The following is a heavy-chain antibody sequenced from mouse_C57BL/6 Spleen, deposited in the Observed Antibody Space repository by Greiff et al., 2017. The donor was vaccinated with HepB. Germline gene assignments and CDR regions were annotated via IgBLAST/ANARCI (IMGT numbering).Heavy chain of an antibody. J-gene: IGHJ3*01. Sequence: EVKVVESGGGLVQPKGSLKLSCAASGFSFNTYAMNWVRQAPGKGLEWVARIRSKSNNYATYYADSVKDRFTISRDDSESMLYLQMNNLKTEDTAMYYCVRSIGFAYWGQGTLVTVSA. CDR1: GFSFNTYA. CDR3: VRSIGFAY. V-gene: IGHV10-1*01. CDR2: IRSKSNNYAT. D-gene: IGHD2-12*01.